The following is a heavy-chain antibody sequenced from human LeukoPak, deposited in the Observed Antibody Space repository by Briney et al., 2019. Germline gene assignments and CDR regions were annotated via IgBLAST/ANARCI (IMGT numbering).Heavy chain of an antibody. D-gene: IGHD6-19*01. Sequence: PGGSLRLSCAASGFTFDDYAMHWVRQAPGKGLEWVSGISWNSGSIGYADPVKGRFTISRDNAKNSLYLQMNSLRAEDTALYYCAKDRAVAGNYDAFDIWGQGTMVTVSS. J-gene: IGHJ3*02. CDR2: ISWNSGSI. CDR1: GFTFDDYA. CDR3: AKDRAVAGNYDAFDI. V-gene: IGHV3-9*01.